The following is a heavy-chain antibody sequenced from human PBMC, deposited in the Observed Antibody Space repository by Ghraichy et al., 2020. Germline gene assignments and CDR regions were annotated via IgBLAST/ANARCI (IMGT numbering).Heavy chain of an antibody. Sequence: SETLSLTCTVSGGSISSSSYYWGWIRQPPGKGLEWIGSIYYSGSTYYNPSLKSRVTISVDTSKNQFSLKLSSVTAADTAVYYCARLKVDTAMGDYFDYWGQGTLVTVSS. D-gene: IGHD5-18*01. CDR3: ARLKVDTAMGDYFDY. V-gene: IGHV4-39*01. J-gene: IGHJ4*02. CDR1: GGSISSSSYY. CDR2: IYYSGST.